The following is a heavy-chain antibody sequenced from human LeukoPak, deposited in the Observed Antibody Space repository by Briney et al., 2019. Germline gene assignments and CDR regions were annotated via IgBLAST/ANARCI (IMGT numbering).Heavy chain of an antibody. CDR2: ISSGSGTI. CDR1: GFSFSSHS. J-gene: IGHJ6*03. CDR3: ARFAAGGSYYYYMDV. Sequence: PGGSLRLSCAASGFSFSSHSMNWVRQAPGKGLEWVSYISSGSGTINYADSVKGRFTISRDNAKNSLYLQMNSLRADDTAVYYCARFAAGGSYYYYMDVWGKGTTVTVSS. D-gene: IGHD6-25*01. V-gene: IGHV3-48*01.